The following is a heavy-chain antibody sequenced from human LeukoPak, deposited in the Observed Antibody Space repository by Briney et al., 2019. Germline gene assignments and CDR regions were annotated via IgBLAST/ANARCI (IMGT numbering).Heavy chain of an antibody. V-gene: IGHV1-2*02. Sequence: ASVKVSCKASGYTFTGCYMHWVRQAPGQGLEWMGWINPNSGDTNYAQKFQGRVTMTRDTSISTAYMELSRLRSDDTAVYYCARVSHIVGATKGSFDYWGQGTLVTVSS. CDR2: INPNSGDT. CDR1: GYTFTGCY. CDR3: ARVSHIVGATKGSFDY. J-gene: IGHJ4*02. D-gene: IGHD1-26*01.